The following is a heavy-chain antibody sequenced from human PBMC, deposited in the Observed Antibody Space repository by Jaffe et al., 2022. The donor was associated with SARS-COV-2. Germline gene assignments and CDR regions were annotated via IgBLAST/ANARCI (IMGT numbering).Heavy chain of an antibody. CDR3: VRDERDSCRDGVCAYFDY. D-gene: IGHD2-8*01. CDR1: GYTFSSYG. J-gene: IGHJ4*02. V-gene: IGHV1-18*01. Sequence: QVQLVQSGAEVKKPGASVKVSCKASGYTFSSYGISWVRQAPGQGLEWMGWISTFEGHTNYANYAPNLQGRVTVTTDTATSTTYMELRGLKSDDTAVYYCVRDERDSCRDGVCAYFDYWGQGTLVTVSS. CDR2: ISTFEGHTNYA.